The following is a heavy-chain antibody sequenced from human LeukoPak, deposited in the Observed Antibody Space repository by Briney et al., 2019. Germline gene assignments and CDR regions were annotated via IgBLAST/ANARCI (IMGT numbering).Heavy chain of an antibody. V-gene: IGHV4-59*01. CDR3: ARVGYSSGTSP. D-gene: IGHD6-19*01. J-gene: IGHJ5*02. Sequence: SETLSLTCTVSGGSISSYYWSWIRQPPGKGLEWIGYIYYSGSTNYNPSLKSRVTISVDTSKNQFSLKLSSVTAADTAVYYCARVGYSSGTSPWGQEPLVPVSS. CDR2: IYYSGST. CDR1: GGSISSYY.